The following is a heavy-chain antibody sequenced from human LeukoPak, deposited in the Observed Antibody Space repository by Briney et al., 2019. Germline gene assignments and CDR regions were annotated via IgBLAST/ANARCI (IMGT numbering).Heavy chain of an antibody. D-gene: IGHD3-22*01. V-gene: IGHV1-2*02. CDR2: INPDSGGT. Sequence: ASVKVSCKASGYTFTGYYMHWVRQAPGQGLEWMGWINPDSGGTNYAQKFQGRVTMTRDTSISTAYMELSRLRSDDTAVYYCARLASLYDSSGYYWGDYWGQGTLVTVSS. J-gene: IGHJ4*02. CDR1: GYTFTGYY. CDR3: ARLASLYDSSGYYWGDY.